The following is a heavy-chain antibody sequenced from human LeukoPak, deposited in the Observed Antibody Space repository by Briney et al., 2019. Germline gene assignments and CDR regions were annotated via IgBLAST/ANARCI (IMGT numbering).Heavy chain of an antibody. CDR3: ASYCSSTSCFPLFDY. CDR1: GGSFSGYY. Sequence: SETLSLTCAVYGGSFSGYYWSWIRQPPGKGLEWIGEINHSGSTNYNPSLKSRVTISVDTSKNQFSLKLSSVTAADTAVYYCASYCSSTSCFPLFDYWGQGTLVTVSS. V-gene: IGHV4-34*01. CDR2: INHSGST. D-gene: IGHD2-2*01. J-gene: IGHJ4*02.